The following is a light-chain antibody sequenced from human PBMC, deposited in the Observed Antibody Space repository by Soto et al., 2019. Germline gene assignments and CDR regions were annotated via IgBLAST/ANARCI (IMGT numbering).Light chain of an antibody. CDR3: QQRSDWPRVT. CDR2: DAS. CDR1: QSVRSY. V-gene: IGKV3-11*01. Sequence: EIVLTQSPATLSLSPGERATLSCRASQSVRSYLAWYQQKPGQAPRLLIYDASNRATGIPARFSGSGSWTDFTLTIYSLEPEDFAVYYCQQRSDWPRVTFGQGTRVEIK. J-gene: IGKJ5*01.